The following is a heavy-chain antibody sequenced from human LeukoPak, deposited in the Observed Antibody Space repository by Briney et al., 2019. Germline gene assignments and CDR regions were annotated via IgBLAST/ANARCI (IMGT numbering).Heavy chain of an antibody. Sequence: SETLSLTCAVYGGSFSGYYWSWIRQPPGKGLEWIGEINHSGGTNYNPSLKSRVTISVDTSKNQFSLKLSSVTAADTAVYYCARVTTWLQYYYYYGMDVWGQGTTVTVSS. CDR2: INHSGGT. CDR1: GGSFSGYY. CDR3: ARVTTWLQYYYYYGMDV. V-gene: IGHV4-34*01. J-gene: IGHJ6*02. D-gene: IGHD5-24*01.